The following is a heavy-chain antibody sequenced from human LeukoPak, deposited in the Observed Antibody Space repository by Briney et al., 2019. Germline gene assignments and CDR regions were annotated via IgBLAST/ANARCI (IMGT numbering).Heavy chain of an antibody. CDR2: IYYTGST. D-gene: IGHD3-3*01. CDR3: ASTPLRFLQWLPSV. CDR1: GGSISNYY. J-gene: IGHJ4*02. V-gene: IGHV4-59*01. Sequence: SETLSLTCTVSGGSISNYYWSWIRQPPGKGLEWIGYIYYTGSTNYNPSLKSRVTISIDTSKNQFSLKLTSVTAADTAVYYCASTPLRFLQWLPSVWGQGTLATVSS.